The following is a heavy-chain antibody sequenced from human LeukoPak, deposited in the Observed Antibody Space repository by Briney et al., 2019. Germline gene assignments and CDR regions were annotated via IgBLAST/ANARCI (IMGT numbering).Heavy chain of an antibody. V-gene: IGHV5-10-1*01. D-gene: IGHD3-22*01. Sequence: GESLKISCKGSEYSFTSYWISWVRQMPGKGLEWMGRIDPSDSYTNYSPSFQGHVTISADKSISTAYLQWSSLKASDTAMYYCARGPSTYYYDSSGQGGYGMDVWGQGTTVTVSS. CDR1: EYSFTSYW. J-gene: IGHJ6*02. CDR2: IDPSDSYT. CDR3: ARGPSTYYYDSSGQGGYGMDV.